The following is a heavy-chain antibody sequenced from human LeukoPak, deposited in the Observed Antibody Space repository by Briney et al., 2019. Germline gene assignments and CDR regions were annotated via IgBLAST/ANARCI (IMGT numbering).Heavy chain of an antibody. D-gene: IGHD2-21*02. Sequence: GGSLRLSCAASGFTFSSYEMNWVRQAPGKWLEWVSDISSGGSTIYYADFVKGRFTISRGNAKNSPYLQMNSLRAEDTAVYYCARDPADCGGDCYPSTSYYFDYWGQGTLVTVSS. CDR3: ARDPADCGGDCYPSTSYYFDY. CDR2: ISSGGSTI. CDR1: GFTFSSYE. V-gene: IGHV3-48*03. J-gene: IGHJ4*02.